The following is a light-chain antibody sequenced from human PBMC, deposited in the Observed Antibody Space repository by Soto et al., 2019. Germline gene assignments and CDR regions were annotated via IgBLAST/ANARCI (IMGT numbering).Light chain of an antibody. J-gene: IGKJ5*01. V-gene: IGKV3-20*01. CDR2: GAS. Sequence: EIVLTQSPGTLSLSPGERATLSCRASQSVSSSYLAWYQQKPGQAPRLLIYGASSRATGIPDRFSGSGSGTDFTLTISRLEPEGFAVYYCQHYGSLITFGQGTRLEIK. CDR3: QHYGSLIT. CDR1: QSVSSSY.